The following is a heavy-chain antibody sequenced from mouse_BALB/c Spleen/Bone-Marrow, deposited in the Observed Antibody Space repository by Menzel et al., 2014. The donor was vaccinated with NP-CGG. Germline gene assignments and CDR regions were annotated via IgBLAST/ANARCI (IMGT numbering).Heavy chain of an antibody. D-gene: IGHD2-14*01. J-gene: IGHJ4*01. CDR2: ISGGGSYT. Sequence: EVQLVESGGGLVKPGGSLKLSCAASGFTFSSYGMSWVRQTPEKRLEWVATISGGGSYTYYPDSVKGRFTISRDNAKNNLHLQMSSLRSEDTALYYCARGHYRYDAYAMDYWGQGTSVTVSS. CDR3: ARGHYRYDAYAMDY. CDR1: GFTFSSYG. V-gene: IGHV5-9-2*01.